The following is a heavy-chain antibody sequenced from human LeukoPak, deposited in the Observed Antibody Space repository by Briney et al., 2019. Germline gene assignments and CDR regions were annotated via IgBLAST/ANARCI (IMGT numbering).Heavy chain of an antibody. J-gene: IGHJ6*02. V-gene: IGHV3-21*01. Sequence: PGGSLRLSCAASGFTFSGYCMNWVRQAPGKGLEWVSSISSSSSYIYYADSVKGRFTISRDNAKNSLYLQMNSLRAEDTAVYYCASGPRRLRFLEWLQDGMDVWGQGTTVTVSS. CDR2: ISSSSSYI. CDR1: GFTFSGYC. CDR3: ASGPRRLRFLEWLQDGMDV. D-gene: IGHD3-3*01.